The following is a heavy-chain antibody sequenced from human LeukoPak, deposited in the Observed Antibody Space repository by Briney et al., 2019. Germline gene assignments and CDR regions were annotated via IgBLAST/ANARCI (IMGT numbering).Heavy chain of an antibody. D-gene: IGHD3-10*01. J-gene: IGHJ5*02. CDR3: ARGSSGDYSVSGSAWFDP. CDR2: MNPNSGNT. V-gene: IGHV1-8*01. CDR1: RYTFTNYD. Sequence: ASVKVSCKASRYTFTNYDINWVRLATGQGLEWMGWMNPNSGNTGYAQKFQGRVTMTRNTSVSTAYMDLSSLRSEDTAVYYCARGSSGDYSVSGSAWFDPWGQGTLVTVSS.